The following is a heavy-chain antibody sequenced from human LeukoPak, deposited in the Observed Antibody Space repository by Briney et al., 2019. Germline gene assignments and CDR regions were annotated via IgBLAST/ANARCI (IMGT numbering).Heavy chain of an antibody. CDR2: IYYSGST. V-gene: IGHV4-59*01. D-gene: IGHD3-10*01. Sequence: PSETLSLTCTVSGGSISSYYWSWIRQPPGKGLEWIGYIYYSGSTNYNPSLKSRVTISVDTSKNQFSLKLSSVTAADTAVYYCARAATMVRGVTPPPDYWGQGTLVTVSS. CDR3: ARAATMVRGVTPPPDY. CDR1: GGSISSYY. J-gene: IGHJ4*02.